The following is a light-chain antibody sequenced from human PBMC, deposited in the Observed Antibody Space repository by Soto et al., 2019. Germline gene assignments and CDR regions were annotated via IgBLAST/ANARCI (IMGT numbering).Light chain of an antibody. CDR2: GAS. V-gene: IGKV3-20*01. CDR3: QQYGSSPPIT. Sequence: EIVMTQSPATLSVSPGERATLSSRASQSVSSSYLAWYQQKPGQAPRLLIYGASSRATGIPDRFSGSGSGTDFTLTISRLEPEDFAVYYCQQYGSSPPITFGQGTRLEI. CDR1: QSVSSSY. J-gene: IGKJ5*01.